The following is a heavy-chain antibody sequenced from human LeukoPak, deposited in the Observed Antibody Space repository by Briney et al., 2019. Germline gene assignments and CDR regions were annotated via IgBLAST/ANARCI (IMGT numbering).Heavy chain of an antibody. V-gene: IGHV3-15*01. D-gene: IGHD3-22*01. CDR1: GFTFSKVW. J-gene: IGHJ4*02. CDR2: IKSEPDGGTT. Sequence: GGSLRLSCAASGFTFSKVWMNWVRQAPGKGLEWVGRIKSEPDGGTTDYAAPVKGRFTISRDDSKNTLYLQMNSLKTEDTAVYYCTARGYYYDNSGYPPLWYWGQGTLATVSS. CDR3: TARGYYYDNSGYPPLWY.